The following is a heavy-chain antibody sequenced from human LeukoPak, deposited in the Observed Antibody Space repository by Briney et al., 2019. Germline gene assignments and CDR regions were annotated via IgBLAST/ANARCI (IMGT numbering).Heavy chain of an antibody. CDR2: IYYSGST. CDR1: GGSISSYF. D-gene: IGHD2-15*01. CDR3: ARVVGAFDAFDI. J-gene: IGHJ3*02. V-gene: IGHV4-59*08. Sequence: SETLSLTCTVSGGSISSYFWSWIRQPPGKGLEWIGYIYYSGSTNYNPSLKSRVTISVDTSKNQFSLKLSSVTAADTAVYYCARVVGAFDAFDIWGQGTMVTVSS.